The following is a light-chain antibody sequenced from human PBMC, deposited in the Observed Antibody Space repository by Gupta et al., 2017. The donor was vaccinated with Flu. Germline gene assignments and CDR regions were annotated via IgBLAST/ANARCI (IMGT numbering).Light chain of an antibody. Sequence: SPGQTASITCSGDKMKCGDVSWYQQNPGQSPVMVIYQDSQRPPGIPERFSGSNSGNTATLTISGTQAMDEADYFCHAWDSGTCGFGGGTKLTVL. J-gene: IGLJ2*01. CDR1: KMKCGD. V-gene: IGLV3-1*01. CDR3: HAWDSGTCG. CDR2: QDS.